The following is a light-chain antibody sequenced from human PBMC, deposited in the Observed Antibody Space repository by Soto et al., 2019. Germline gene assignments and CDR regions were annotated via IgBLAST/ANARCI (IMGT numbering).Light chain of an antibody. CDR2: DVS. CDR3: SSYTRGSTDV. J-gene: IGLJ1*01. V-gene: IGLV2-14*01. CDR1: SSDIGGYNF. Sequence: QSALTQPASVSGSPGQSITISCTGTSSDIGGYNFVSWYQQHPGKAPKLMIYDVSNRPSGVSNRFSGSKSGNTASLTISGLQPDDEADYYCSSYTRGSTDVFGTGTKLTVL.